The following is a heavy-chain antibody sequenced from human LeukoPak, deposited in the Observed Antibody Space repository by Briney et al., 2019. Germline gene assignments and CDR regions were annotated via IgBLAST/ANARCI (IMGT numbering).Heavy chain of an antibody. CDR3: ARLVVISGYWYFDL. CDR2: INHSGST. CDR1: GESFSGYY. J-gene: IGHJ2*01. V-gene: IGHV4-34*01. D-gene: IGHD3-22*01. Sequence: KSSETLSLTCAVYGESFSGYYWSWIRQPPGKGLECIGEINHSGSTNYNPSLKSRVTISVDTSKNQFSLKLSSVTAADTAVYYCARLVVISGYWYFDLWGRGTLVTVSS.